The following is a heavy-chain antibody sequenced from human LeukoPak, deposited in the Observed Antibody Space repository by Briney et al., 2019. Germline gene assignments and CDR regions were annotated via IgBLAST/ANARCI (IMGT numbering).Heavy chain of an antibody. CDR2: ISSSSSYI. Sequence: GGSLRLSCAVSGFTVSSNYMNWVRRAPGKGLEWVSSISSSSSYIYYADSVKGRFTISRDNAKNSLYLQTNSLRAEDTAVYYCAREREGESPYDYWGQGTLVTVSS. J-gene: IGHJ4*02. CDR3: AREREGESPYDY. D-gene: IGHD1-26*01. CDR1: GFTVSSNY. V-gene: IGHV3-21*01.